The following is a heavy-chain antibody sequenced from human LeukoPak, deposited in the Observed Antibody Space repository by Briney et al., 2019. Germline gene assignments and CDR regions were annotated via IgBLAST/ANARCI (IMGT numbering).Heavy chain of an antibody. V-gene: IGHV1-69*05. CDR2: IIPIFGTA. D-gene: IGHD2-2*01. CDR3: ARGPDCSSTSCCPPYYFGMDV. J-gene: IGHJ6*04. Sequence: AVKVSCKASGCTFSSYAISWVRQAPGQGLEWMGGIIPIFGTANYAQKFQGRVTITTDEATSTAYMELSSLRSEDTAVYYCARGPDCSSTSCCPPYYFGMDVWGKGTTVTVSS. CDR1: GCTFSSYA.